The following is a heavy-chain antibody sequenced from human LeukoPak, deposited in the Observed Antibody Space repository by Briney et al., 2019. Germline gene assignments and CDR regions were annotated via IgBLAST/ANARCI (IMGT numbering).Heavy chain of an antibody. J-gene: IGHJ4*01. CDR2: IYYTGST. D-gene: IGHD5-12*01. Sequence: SETLSLTCTVSGDSIRSYYWNWIRRPPGKGLEWVGYIYYTGSTSYNPSLKSRVTISLDTSKSQFSLRLTSVTAADTAVYYCASHGSSGHDPLTWGQGTLVTVSS. V-gene: IGHV4-59*08. CDR3: ASHGSSGHDPLT. CDR1: GDSIRSYY.